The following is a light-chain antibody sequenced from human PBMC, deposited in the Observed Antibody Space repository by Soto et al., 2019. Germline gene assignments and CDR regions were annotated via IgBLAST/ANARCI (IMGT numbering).Light chain of an antibody. J-gene: IGLJ1*01. CDR3: CSYAGSSTYG. CDR1: SSDVGSYNL. Sequence: LTQPASVSGSPGQSITISCTGTSSDVGSYNLVSWYQQHPGKAPKLMIYEGNKRPSGVSNRFSGSKSGNTASLTISGLQAEDEADYYCCSYAGSSTYGFGTGTKV. CDR2: EGN. V-gene: IGLV2-23*01.